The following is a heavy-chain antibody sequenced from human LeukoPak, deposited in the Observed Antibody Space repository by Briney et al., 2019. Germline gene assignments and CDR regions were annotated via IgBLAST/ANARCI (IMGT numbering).Heavy chain of an antibody. CDR3: ANPPSIVGETYDAFDI. J-gene: IGHJ3*02. CDR2: ISASGGST. CDR1: GFTFSSYA. D-gene: IGHD1-26*01. Sequence: PGGSLRLSRAASGFASGFTFSSYAMSWVRQAPGKGLEWVSAISASGGSTHYADSVKGRFTISRDNSKNTVYLQMNSLRAEDTAVYYCANPPSIVGETYDAFDIWGQGTMVTVSS. V-gene: IGHV3-23*01.